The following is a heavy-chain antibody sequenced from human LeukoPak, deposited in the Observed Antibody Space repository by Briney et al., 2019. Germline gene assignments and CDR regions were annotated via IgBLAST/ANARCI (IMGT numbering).Heavy chain of an antibody. D-gene: IGHD1-7*01. Sequence: ASVKVSCKASGHTFTSYGISWVRQAPGQGLEWMGWISAYNGNTNYAQKLQGRVTMTTDTSTSTAYMELRSLRSEDTAVYYCARDYWNYYFDYWGQGTLVTVSS. J-gene: IGHJ4*02. CDR1: GHTFTSYG. CDR3: ARDYWNYYFDY. CDR2: ISAYNGNT. V-gene: IGHV1-18*01.